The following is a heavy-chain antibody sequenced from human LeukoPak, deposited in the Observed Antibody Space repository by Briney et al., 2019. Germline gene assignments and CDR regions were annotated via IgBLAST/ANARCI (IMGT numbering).Heavy chain of an antibody. J-gene: IGHJ2*01. CDR2: IGGDAVTT. CDR3: TKDDGTTAFWYFDL. Sequence: WVRQAPGKGLEWVSRIGGDAVTTFYADSVKGRFTISRDNSKNSLYLQMNSLTTEDTAFYYCTKDDGTTAFWYFDLWGRGTLVTVSS. D-gene: IGHD1-7*01. V-gene: IGHV3-43*02.